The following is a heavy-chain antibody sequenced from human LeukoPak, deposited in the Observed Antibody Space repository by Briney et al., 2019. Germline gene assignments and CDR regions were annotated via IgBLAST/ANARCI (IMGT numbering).Heavy chain of an antibody. V-gene: IGHV3-21*01. J-gene: IGHJ4*02. CDR3: ARDPPRRFDY. CDR2: ISSSSSYI. Sequence: GGSLRLSCAASGFTFSSYSMNWVRQAPGKGLEWVSSISSSSSYIYYADSVKGRFTISRDNAKNSLYLQMNSLRVEDTAVYYCARDPPRRFDYWGQGTLVTVSS. CDR1: GFTFSSYS.